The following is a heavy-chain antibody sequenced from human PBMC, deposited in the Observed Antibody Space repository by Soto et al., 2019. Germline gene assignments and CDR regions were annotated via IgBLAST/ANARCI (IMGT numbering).Heavy chain of an antibody. Sequence: ESLKISCAASRFTFSSYAMSWVRQAPGKGLEWVSTISDSGGGTYYADSVKGRFTIYRDNSKNTLYLQMKSLRAEDTAVYYCARDFGYTVGATDYWGQGTLVTVSS. V-gene: IGHV3-23*01. CDR1: RFTFSSYA. CDR3: ARDFGYTVGATDY. J-gene: IGHJ4*02. D-gene: IGHD1-26*01. CDR2: ISDSGGGT.